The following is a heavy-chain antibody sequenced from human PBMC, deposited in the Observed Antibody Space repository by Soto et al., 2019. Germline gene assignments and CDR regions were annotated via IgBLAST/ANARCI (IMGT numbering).Heavy chain of an antibody. V-gene: IGHV4-39*01. D-gene: IGHD2-2*01. CDR1: GGSISSSSYY. CDR2: TYYSGST. CDR3: ESSSGYCSSTSCFRAGYFDL. J-gene: IGHJ2*01. Sequence: QLQLQESGPGLVKPSETLSLTCTVSGGSISSSSYYWGWIRQPPGKGLERIGCTYYSGSTYYNPSLKSRVNIAADTSKIQLSLKLNSVNAADTAVCYCESSSGYCSSTSCFRAGYFDLWGRGTLVTVSS.